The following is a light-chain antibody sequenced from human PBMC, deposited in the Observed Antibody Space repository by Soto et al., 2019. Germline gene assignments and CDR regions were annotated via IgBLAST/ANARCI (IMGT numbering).Light chain of an antibody. CDR1: QSISSW. V-gene: IGKV1-5*01. CDR3: QKYNGAPRT. J-gene: IGKJ1*01. CDR2: AAS. Sequence: IQINSYTWTPSASVVKRVPLPFRASQSISSWLAWYQQKPGKAPKRLIYAASSLQSGVPSRFSGSGSGTEFTLTISSLQPEDFATYYCQKYNGAPRTFGQGTKVDIK.